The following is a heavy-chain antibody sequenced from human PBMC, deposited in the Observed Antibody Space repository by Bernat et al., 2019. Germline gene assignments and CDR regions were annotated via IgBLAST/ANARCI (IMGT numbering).Heavy chain of an antibody. CDR2: ISYDGINK. Sequence: QVQLVESGGGVVQPGRSLRLSCAASGFTFSTYAIHWVRQAPGKGLKWVAVISYDGINKYYADSVKARFTFSRDNSNNTVYLQMNSLRPEDTAVYYCAKGSGRSSSSGGIDYWGQGTLVTVSS. D-gene: IGHD6-6*01. V-gene: IGHV3-30*01. CDR3: AKGSGRSSSSGGIDY. J-gene: IGHJ4*02. CDR1: GFTFSTYA.